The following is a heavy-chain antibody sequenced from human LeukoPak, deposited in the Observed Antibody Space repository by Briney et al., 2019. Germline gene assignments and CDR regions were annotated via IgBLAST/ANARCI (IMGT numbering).Heavy chain of an antibody. J-gene: IGHJ6*02. Sequence: SETLSLTCTVSGGSVSSGSYYWSWIRQPPGKGLEWIGYIYYSGSTNYNPSLKSRVTISVDTSKNQFSLKLSSVTAADTAVYYCARDRHCGSTSCYGLGGMDVWGQGTTVTVSS. CDR2: IYYSGST. CDR1: GGSVSSGSYY. D-gene: IGHD2-2*01. CDR3: ARDRHCGSTSCYGLGGMDV. V-gene: IGHV4-61*01.